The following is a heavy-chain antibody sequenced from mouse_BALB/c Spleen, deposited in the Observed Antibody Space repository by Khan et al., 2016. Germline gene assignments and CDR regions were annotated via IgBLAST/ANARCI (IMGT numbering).Heavy chain of an antibody. CDR2: INPSTGYT. J-gene: IGHJ2*01. CDR3: AIRDYDYFDY. Sequence: QVQLQQPGAELAKPGASVKMSCKACGYTFTSYWMHWVKQRPGQGLEWIGYINPSTGYTEYNQKFKDKATLTADKSSSTAYMQLSSLTSEDSAVYYCAIRDYDYFDYWGQGTTLTVSS. CDR1: GYTFTSYW. D-gene: IGHD2-4*01. V-gene: IGHV1-7*01.